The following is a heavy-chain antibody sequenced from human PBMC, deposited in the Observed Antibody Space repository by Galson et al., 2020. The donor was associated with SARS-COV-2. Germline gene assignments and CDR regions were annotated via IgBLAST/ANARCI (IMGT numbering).Heavy chain of an antibody. J-gene: IGHJ5*02. Sequence: TGGSLRLSCAASGFTFSSYAMHWVRQAPGKGLEWVAVISYDGSNKYYADSVKGRFTISRDNSKNTLYLQMNSLRAEDTAVYYCARDLGNAIDPWGQGTLVTVSS. CDR2: ISYDGSNK. CDR1: GFTFSSYA. CDR3: ARDLGNAIDP. V-gene: IGHV3-30-3*01. D-gene: IGHD1-1*01.